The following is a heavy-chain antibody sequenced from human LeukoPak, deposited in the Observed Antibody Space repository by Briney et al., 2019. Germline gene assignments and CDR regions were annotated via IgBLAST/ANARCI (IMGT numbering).Heavy chain of an antibody. J-gene: IGHJ4*02. Sequence: ASVKVPCKASGYTFTGYYVHWVRQAPGQGLEWMGRINPNSGDTNYAQKFQGRVTMTRDTSISTAYMELSRLRSDDTAVYYCARDYCGGDCFPDYWGQGTLVTVSS. D-gene: IGHD2-21*02. V-gene: IGHV1-2*06. CDR2: INPNSGDT. CDR1: GYTFTGYY. CDR3: ARDYCGGDCFPDY.